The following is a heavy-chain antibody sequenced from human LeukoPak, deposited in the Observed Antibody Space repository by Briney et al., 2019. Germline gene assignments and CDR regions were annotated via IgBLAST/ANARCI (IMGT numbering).Heavy chain of an antibody. J-gene: IGHJ4*02. CDR3: ARDLQNLATPGLIDY. V-gene: IGHV3-21*01. CDR2: ISSSSNYI. Sequence: GGSLRLSCAASGFTFSSYNMNWARQAPGKGLEWVSSISSSSNYIYYTDSVKGRFTISRDNAKNSLYLQMSSLRAEDTAVYYCARDLQNLATPGLIDYWGQGTLVTVSS. D-gene: IGHD5-12*01. CDR1: GFTFSSYN.